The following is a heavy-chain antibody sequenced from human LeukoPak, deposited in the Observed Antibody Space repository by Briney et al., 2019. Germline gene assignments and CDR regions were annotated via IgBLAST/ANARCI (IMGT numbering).Heavy chain of an antibody. V-gene: IGHV2-70*11. CDR1: GFSLSTSGMC. J-gene: IGHJ4*02. CDR3: ARTPMMSYYFDY. D-gene: IGHD3-22*01. Sequence: SGPTLVNPTQTLTLTCTFSGFSLSTSGMCVSWIRQPPGKALEWLARIDWDDDKYYSTSLKTRLTISKDTSKNQVVLTMTNMDPADTATYYCARTPMMSYYFDYWGQGTLVTVSS. CDR2: IDWDDDK.